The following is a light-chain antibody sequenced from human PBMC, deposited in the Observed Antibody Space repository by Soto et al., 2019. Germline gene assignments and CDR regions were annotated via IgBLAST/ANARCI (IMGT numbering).Light chain of an antibody. V-gene: IGKV1-33*01. CDR2: DAS. CDR3: QQYDNLPRT. J-gene: IGKJ3*01. CDR1: QDINNY. Sequence: DIQMTQSPSSLSASVGDRVTITCLASQDINNYLNWYQQKPGKAPKLLIYDASNLETGVPSRFSGSGSGTDFTFTISSLQPEDIATYYCQQYDNLPRTFGPGTRVDIK.